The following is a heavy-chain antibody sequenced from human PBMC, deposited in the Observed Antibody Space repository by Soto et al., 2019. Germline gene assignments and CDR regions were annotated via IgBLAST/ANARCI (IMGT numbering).Heavy chain of an antibody. Sequence: QVQLVESGGGVVQPGRSLRLSCAASGFTFSNYGMHWVRQAPGKGLEWVAVISYHGSDKYYAASVKGRFTISRDNSKNTLYPQMDSLRAEDTAVYYCAKDHLTTTVTTVGYWGQGTLVTVSS. CDR1: GFTFSNYG. V-gene: IGHV3-30*18. CDR2: ISYHGSDK. CDR3: AKDHLTTTVTTVGY. D-gene: IGHD4-17*01. J-gene: IGHJ4*02.